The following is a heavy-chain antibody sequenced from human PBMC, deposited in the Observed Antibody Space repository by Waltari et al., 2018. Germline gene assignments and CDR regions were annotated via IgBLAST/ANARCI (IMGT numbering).Heavy chain of an antibody. J-gene: IGHJ4*02. CDR2: ISTSGSMI. Sequence: LSCAASGFTFSDYHMSWIREAPGKGLEWLSYISTSGSMIYYADSVKGRFTISRDNAKNSVYLQMNSLRVEDTAVYYCASGEGVWGQGTLVTVSS. CDR3: ASGEGV. CDR1: GFTFSDYH. V-gene: IGHV3-11*04.